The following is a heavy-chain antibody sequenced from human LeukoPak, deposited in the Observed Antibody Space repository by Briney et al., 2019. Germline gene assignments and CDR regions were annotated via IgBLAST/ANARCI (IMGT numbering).Heavy chain of an antibody. J-gene: IGHJ4*02. CDR1: GFTFRSYG. CDR3: AKDTYSSGWYVDY. Sequence: RGSLRLSCAVSGFTFRSYGMHWVRQAPGKGLEWVAVISYDGSNKYYADSVKGRFTISRDNSKNTLYLQMNSLRAEDTAVYYCAKDTYSSGWYVDYWGQGTLVTVSS. CDR2: ISYDGSNK. V-gene: IGHV3-30*18. D-gene: IGHD6-19*01.